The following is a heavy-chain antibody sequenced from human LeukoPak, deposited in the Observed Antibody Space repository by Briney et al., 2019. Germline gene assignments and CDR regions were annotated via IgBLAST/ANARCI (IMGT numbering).Heavy chain of an antibody. Sequence: PGGSLRLACAASGFTFSTYAMHWVRQAPGKGLEWVAVIWSDSTNKYYADSVRGRFTISRDNSKNTLYLQMSSLRAEDTAMYYCARDRMTTVNTFHFDYWGQGTLVTVSS. CDR3: ARDRMTTVNTFHFDY. CDR1: GFTFSTYA. J-gene: IGHJ4*02. V-gene: IGHV3-33*01. D-gene: IGHD4-17*01. CDR2: IWSDSTNK.